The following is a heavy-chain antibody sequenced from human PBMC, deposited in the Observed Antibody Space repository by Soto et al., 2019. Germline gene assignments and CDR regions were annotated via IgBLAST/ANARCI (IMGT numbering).Heavy chain of an antibody. Sequence: SETLSLTCTVSGASISSFYWSWIRQPPGKGLEWVGYISSSGSNYNPSPNRRVTTSLETTTKEFSLKLTSVIAAATAVYYFAGESHFDTWGRGTLVTVSS. CDR3: AGESHFDT. V-gene: IGHV4-59*01. J-gene: IGHJ5*02. CDR1: GASISSFY. CDR2: ISSSGS.